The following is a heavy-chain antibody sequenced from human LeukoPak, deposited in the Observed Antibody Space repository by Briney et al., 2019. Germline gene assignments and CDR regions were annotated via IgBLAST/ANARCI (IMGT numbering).Heavy chain of an antibody. CDR3: ARQSSGIAATDKIDY. Sequence: GGSLRLSCGASGFTFSSYAMTWVRQAPGKGLEWVSSFTSMSRTIYYADSVKGRFTISRDDAKKSLYLQMNSLRVEDTAIYYCARQSSGIAATDKIDYWGQGTLVTVSS. CDR1: GFTFSSYA. V-gene: IGHV3-21*01. J-gene: IGHJ4*02. D-gene: IGHD6-13*01. CDR2: FTSMSRTI.